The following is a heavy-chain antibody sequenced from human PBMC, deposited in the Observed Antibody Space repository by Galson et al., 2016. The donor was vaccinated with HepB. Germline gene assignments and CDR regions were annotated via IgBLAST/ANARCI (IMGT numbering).Heavy chain of an antibody. Sequence: TLSLTCTVSGGSIGSGDYYWSWIRQPPGKGLEWTGYIYFSGSTYYNPSLKSRVTISVDTSKNQFSLNLTSVTAADTAVYYCARLPVTDLYYYYGMDVWGKGTTVTVSS. J-gene: IGHJ6*04. CDR1: GGSIGSGDYY. CDR3: ARLPVTDLYYYYGMDV. CDR2: IYFSGST. D-gene: IGHD4-17*01. V-gene: IGHV4-30-4*01.